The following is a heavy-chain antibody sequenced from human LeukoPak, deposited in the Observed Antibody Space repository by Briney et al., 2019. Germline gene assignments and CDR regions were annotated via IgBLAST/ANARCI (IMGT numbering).Heavy chain of an antibody. CDR3: AKDRSSSSANWFDP. CDR2: ISGSGGST. V-gene: IGHV3-23*01. D-gene: IGHD6-6*01. Sequence: PGGSLRLSCAASGFTFSSYVMSWVRQAPGKGLEWVSAISGSGGSTYYADSVKGRFTISRDNSKNTLYLQMNSLRAEDTAVYYCAKDRSSSSANWFDPWGQGTLVTVSS. J-gene: IGHJ5*02. CDR1: GFTFSSYV.